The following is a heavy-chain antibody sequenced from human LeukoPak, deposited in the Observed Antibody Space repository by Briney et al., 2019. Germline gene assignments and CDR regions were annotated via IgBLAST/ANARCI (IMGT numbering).Heavy chain of an antibody. Sequence: GGYLILSCAASGFTFDDYGMSWVRQAPGKGLEWVSGINWNGGSTGYADSVKGRFTISRDNAKNSLYLQMNSLRAEDTALYYCAREEVVVRDYYYYYMDVWGKGTTVTVSS. CDR3: AREEVVVRDYYYYYMDV. J-gene: IGHJ6*03. D-gene: IGHD2-15*01. CDR1: GFTFDDYG. CDR2: INWNGGST. V-gene: IGHV3-20*04.